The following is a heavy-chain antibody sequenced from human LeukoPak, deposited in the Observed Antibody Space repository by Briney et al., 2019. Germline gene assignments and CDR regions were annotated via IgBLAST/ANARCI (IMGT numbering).Heavy chain of an antibody. J-gene: IGHJ5*02. Sequence: SETLSLTCAVYGVSFSGYYWSWIRQPPGKGLEWIGEINHSGSTNYNPSLKSRVTISVDTSKNQFSLKLSSVTAADTAVYYCVRGIRIVVVPAALGWFDPWGQGTLVTVSS. CDR3: VRGIRIVVVPAALGWFDP. V-gene: IGHV4-34*01. D-gene: IGHD2-2*01. CDR2: INHSGST. CDR1: GVSFSGYY.